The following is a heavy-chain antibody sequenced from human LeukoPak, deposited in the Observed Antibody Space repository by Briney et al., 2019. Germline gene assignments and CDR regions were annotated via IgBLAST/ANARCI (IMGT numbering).Heavy chain of an antibody. V-gene: IGHV3-48*04. Sequence: GGSLRLSCAASGFTFSRYSMIWVRQAPGRGLEWVSYISSSGSIIYYADSVKGRFTISRDNAKNSLYLQMNSLRAEDMALYYCAKGVGGSVAARSFDYWGQGTLVTVSS. CDR3: AKGVGGSVAARSFDY. J-gene: IGHJ4*02. D-gene: IGHD6-6*01. CDR2: ISSSGSII. CDR1: GFTFSRYS.